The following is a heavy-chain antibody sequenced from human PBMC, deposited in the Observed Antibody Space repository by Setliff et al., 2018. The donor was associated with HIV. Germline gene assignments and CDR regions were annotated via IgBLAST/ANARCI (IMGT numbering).Heavy chain of an antibody. J-gene: IGHJ4*02. D-gene: IGHD6-19*01. CDR3: ARETEAGTFDY. V-gene: IGHV4-34*01. CDR2: INHRGST. CDR1: GGSFSDNY. Sequence: SETLSLTCAVYGGSFSDNYWGWIRQSPGKGLEWIGEINHRGSTNYNPSLKSRVTMSVDTSKNQFSLKLGSVTAADTAVYYCARETEAGTFDYWGQGTLVTVSS.